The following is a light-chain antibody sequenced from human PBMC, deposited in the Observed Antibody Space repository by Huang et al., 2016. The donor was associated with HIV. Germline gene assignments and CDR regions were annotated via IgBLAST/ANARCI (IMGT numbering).Light chain of an antibody. V-gene: IGKV1-NL1*01. CDR3: QQYYTIPSN. J-gene: IGKJ5*01. CDR1: QGISNS. Sequence: DIQMTQSPSSLSASVGDRVTITCRASQGISNSLALYQHKLGKAPKLLLYAASRLETGVPSRFSGSVSGPDYSLTITSLQPEDSATYYCQQYYTIPSNFGQGTRLEIK. CDR2: AAS.